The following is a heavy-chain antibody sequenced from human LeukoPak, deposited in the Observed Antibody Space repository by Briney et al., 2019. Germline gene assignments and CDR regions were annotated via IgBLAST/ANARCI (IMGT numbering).Heavy chain of an antibody. CDR3: ASFTYCSSTSCYKTPGAFDI. J-gene: IGHJ3*02. CDR1: GFTFSSYA. D-gene: IGHD2-2*02. V-gene: IGHV3-30-3*01. Sequence: GGSLRLSCAASGFTFSSYAMHWVRQAPGKGLEWVAVISYDGSNKYYADSVKGRFTISRDNSKNTLYLQMNSLRAEDTAVYYCASFTYCSSTSCYKTPGAFDIWGQGTMVTVSS. CDR2: ISYDGSNK.